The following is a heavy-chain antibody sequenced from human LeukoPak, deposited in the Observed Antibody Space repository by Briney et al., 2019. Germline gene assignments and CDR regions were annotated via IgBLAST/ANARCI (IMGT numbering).Heavy chain of an antibody. Sequence: GGSLRLSCAASGFTFDDYAMHWVRHAPGKGLEWVSGISWNSGSIGYADSVKGRFTISRDNAKNSLYLQMNSLRAEDTALYYCAKDKDSGYDSDNWFDPWGQGTLVTVSS. J-gene: IGHJ5*02. D-gene: IGHD5-12*01. CDR3: AKDKDSGYDSDNWFDP. CDR2: ISWNSGSI. V-gene: IGHV3-9*01. CDR1: GFTFDDYA.